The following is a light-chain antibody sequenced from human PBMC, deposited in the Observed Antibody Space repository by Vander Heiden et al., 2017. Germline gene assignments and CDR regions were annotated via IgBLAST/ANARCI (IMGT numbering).Light chain of an antibody. CDR2: VNSDGSH. V-gene: IGLV4-69*01. CDR1: SRHDNYA. CDR3: QTWGSGIVV. J-gene: IGLJ2*01. Sequence: HLVVTQSPSASASLVASVKLTCTLNSRHDNYAIAWHQQQPEKGPRYLMKVNSDGSHSKGDGIPDRFSGSSSGAERYLIISSLQSEDEADYYCQTWGSGIVVFGGGTKLTVL.